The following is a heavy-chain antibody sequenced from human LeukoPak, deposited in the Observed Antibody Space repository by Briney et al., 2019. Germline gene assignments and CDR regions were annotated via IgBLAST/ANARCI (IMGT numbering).Heavy chain of an antibody. CDR1: GFTFSSYS. CDR3: AKSYCSSTSCYISYFDY. D-gene: IGHD2-2*02. J-gene: IGHJ4*02. Sequence: GGSLRLSCAASGFTFSSYSMNWVRQAPGKGLEWVSSISSSSSYIYYADSVKGRFTISRDNAKNSLYLQMNSLRAEDTAVYYCAKSYCSSTSCYISYFDYWGQGTLVTVSS. CDR2: ISSSSSYI. V-gene: IGHV3-21*01.